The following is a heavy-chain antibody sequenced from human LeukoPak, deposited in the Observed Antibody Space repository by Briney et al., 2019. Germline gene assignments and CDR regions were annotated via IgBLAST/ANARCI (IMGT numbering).Heavy chain of an antibody. V-gene: IGHV5-51*01. D-gene: IGHD6-19*01. Sequence: GESLKISCKGSGYSFTTYWIAWVRQMPGKGLEWMGMIYPGDSDTRYSPSFQGQVTISVGKSVSTAYLQWSSLKASDTAMYYCARLLEGVAGTWGYWGQGTLVTVS. CDR1: GYSFTTYW. J-gene: IGHJ4*02. CDR2: IYPGDSDT. CDR3: ARLLEGVAGTWGY.